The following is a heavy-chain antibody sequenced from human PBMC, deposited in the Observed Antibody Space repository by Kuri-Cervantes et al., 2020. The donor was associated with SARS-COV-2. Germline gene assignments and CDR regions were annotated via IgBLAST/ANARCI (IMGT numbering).Heavy chain of an antibody. Sequence: GESLKISCAASGFTFSNAWMSWVRQAPGKGLEWVGRIKSKTDGGTTDYAAPVKGRFTISRDDSKNTLYLQMNSLKTEDTAVYYCAKPIAVAWEGYFDLWGRGTLVTVSS. D-gene: IGHD6-19*01. CDR2: IKSKTDGGTT. J-gene: IGHJ2*01. CDR3: AKPIAVAWEGYFDL. V-gene: IGHV3-15*01. CDR1: GFTFSNAW.